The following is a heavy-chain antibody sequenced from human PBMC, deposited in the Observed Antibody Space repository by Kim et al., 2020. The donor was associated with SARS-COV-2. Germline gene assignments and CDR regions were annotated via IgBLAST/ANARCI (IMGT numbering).Heavy chain of an antibody. D-gene: IGHD6-13*01. CDR3: AKVGGEYQHTLGWFDP. CDR2: ISYDGSNK. Sequence: GGSLRLSCAASGFTFSSYGMHWVRQAPGKGLEWVAVISYDGSNKYYADSVKGRFTISRDNSKNTLYLQMNSLRAEDTAVYYCAKVGGEYQHTLGWFDPWGQGTLVTVSS. CDR1: GFTFSSYG. V-gene: IGHV3-30*18. J-gene: IGHJ5*02.